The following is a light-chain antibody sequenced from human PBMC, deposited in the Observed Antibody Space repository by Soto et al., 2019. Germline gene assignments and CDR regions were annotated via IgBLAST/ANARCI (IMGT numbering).Light chain of an antibody. CDR3: SSYTSSSTSYV. CDR1: SSDVGGYNY. Sequence: QSVLTQPASVSGSPGQSITISCTGTSSDVGGYNYVSWYQQHPGKAPKLMIYDVSNRPSGVSNRFSGSKSGNTAYLTISGLQAEEEADYYCSSYTSSSTSYVFGTGTKLTVL. J-gene: IGLJ1*01. CDR2: DVS. V-gene: IGLV2-14*01.